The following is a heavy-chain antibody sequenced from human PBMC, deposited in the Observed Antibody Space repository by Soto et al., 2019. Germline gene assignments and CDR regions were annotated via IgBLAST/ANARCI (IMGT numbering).Heavy chain of an antibody. J-gene: IGHJ4*02. CDR3: ARVGGYSSSSADYFDY. D-gene: IGHD6-6*01. CDR2: IYYCGST. CDR1: GGSISIGGYY. V-gene: IGHV4-31*03. Sequence: QVQLQESGPGLVKPSQTLSLTCTVSGGSISIGGYYWSWIRQHPGKVLEWIGYIYYCGSTYYNSSLKIRVTTSVDTSKNQSSLNLSYVTDADTAVYYCARVGGYSSSSADYFDYWGQGTLVSVSS.